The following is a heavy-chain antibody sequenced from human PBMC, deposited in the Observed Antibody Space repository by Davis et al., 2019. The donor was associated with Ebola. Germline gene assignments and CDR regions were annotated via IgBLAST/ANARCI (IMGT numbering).Heavy chain of an antibody. CDR1: GYSFTSYW. CDR2: IYPGDSYT. D-gene: IGHD3-22*01. V-gene: IGHV5-51*01. J-gene: IGHJ1*01. CDR3: ARHFDYYDSSGYYRHAEYFQH. Sequence: GESLKISCKGSGYSFTSYWIGWVRQMPGKGLEWMGIIYPGDSYTNYSPSFQGHVTISADKSISTAYLQWSSLKASDTAMYYCARHFDYYDSSGYYRHAEYFQHWGQGTLVTVSS.